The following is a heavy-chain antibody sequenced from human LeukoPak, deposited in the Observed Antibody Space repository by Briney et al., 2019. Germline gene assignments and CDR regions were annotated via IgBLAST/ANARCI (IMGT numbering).Heavy chain of an antibody. CDR2: ISSSGSTV. Sequence: GGSLRLSCAASGFTFSDYYMSWIRQAPGKGLEWVSYISSSGSTVYYADSVKGRFTISRDNAKNSLYLQMNSLRAEDTAVYYCAREAHVSRFGELPYYFDYWGQGTLVTVSS. D-gene: IGHD3-10*01. CDR1: GFTFSDYY. J-gene: IGHJ4*02. CDR3: AREAHVSRFGELPYYFDY. V-gene: IGHV3-11*01.